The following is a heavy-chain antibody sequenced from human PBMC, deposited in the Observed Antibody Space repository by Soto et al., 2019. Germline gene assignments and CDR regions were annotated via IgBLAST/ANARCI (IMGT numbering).Heavy chain of an antibody. J-gene: IGHJ4*02. CDR2: IIPYYNTL. Sequence: QAQVVQSGAEVRKPGSSVKLSCKASEGTFNSYAIAWVRQAPGQGLEWMGGIIPYYNTLNYAQKFQDRVTITADDSTNTVDMELRSLRSDDTAVYFCASGASRWYPYFFDSWAQGTLVTVSS. V-gene: IGHV1-69*01. CDR1: EGTFNSYA. CDR3: ASGASRWYPYFFDS. D-gene: IGHD6-13*01.